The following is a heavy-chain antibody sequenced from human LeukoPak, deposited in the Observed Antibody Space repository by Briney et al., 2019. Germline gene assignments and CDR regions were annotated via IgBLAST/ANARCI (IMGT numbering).Heavy chain of an antibody. Sequence: GGSLRLSCAASGFTFSSYSMNWVRQAPGKGLEWVSSISSSSSYIYYADSVKGRFTISRDNAKNSLYLQMNSLRAEDTAVYYCARDVGYYGSGSYYISVPYYYYMDVWGKGTTVTISS. D-gene: IGHD3-10*01. CDR1: GFTFSSYS. CDR3: ARDVGYYGSGSYYISVPYYYYMDV. CDR2: ISSSSSYI. J-gene: IGHJ6*03. V-gene: IGHV3-21*01.